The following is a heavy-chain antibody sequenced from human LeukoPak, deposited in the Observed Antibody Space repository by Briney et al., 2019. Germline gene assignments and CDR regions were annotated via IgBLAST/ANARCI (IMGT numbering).Heavy chain of an antibody. Sequence: GGSLRLSCAASGFTFSGYGMSWVRQAPGMGLEWVSAISGSGGSTYYAASVRGRFTISRDNSKNTVYLEMNSLRAEDTAVYFCAKEALPGIAVAGRVYWGQGTLVTVSS. V-gene: IGHV3-23*01. CDR2: ISGSGGST. CDR3: AKEALPGIAVAGRVY. D-gene: IGHD6-19*01. CDR1: GFTFSGYG. J-gene: IGHJ4*02.